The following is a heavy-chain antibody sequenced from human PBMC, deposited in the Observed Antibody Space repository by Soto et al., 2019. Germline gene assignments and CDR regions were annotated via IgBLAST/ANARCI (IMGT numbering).Heavy chain of an antibody. D-gene: IGHD6-13*01. V-gene: IGHV5-51*01. J-gene: IGHJ4*02. CDR1: GYSFTRYW. Sequence: GESLKISCKGSGYSFTRYWIGWVRQMPGQGLDWMGVIFPGDSDIRYSPSFRGQVTISADKSINTVYLQWIGLKASDTAMYYCARRISWYYFDSWGQGTTVTV. CDR3: ARRISWYYFDS. CDR2: IFPGDSDI.